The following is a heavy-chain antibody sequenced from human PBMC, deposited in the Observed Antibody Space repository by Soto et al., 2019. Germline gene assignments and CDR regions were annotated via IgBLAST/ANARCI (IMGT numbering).Heavy chain of an antibody. V-gene: IGHV3-9*01. CDR3: AKGYMVWGGKQWLAQGWFDP. J-gene: IGHJ5*02. CDR2: ISWNSGSI. Sequence: EVQLVESGGGLVQPGRSLRLSCAASGFTFDDYAMHWVRQAPGKGLEWVSGISWNSGSIGYADSVKGRFTISRDNAKNSLYLQMNSLRAEDTALYYCAKGYMVWGGKQWLAQGWFDPWGQGTLVTVSS. CDR1: GFTFDDYA. D-gene: IGHD6-19*01.